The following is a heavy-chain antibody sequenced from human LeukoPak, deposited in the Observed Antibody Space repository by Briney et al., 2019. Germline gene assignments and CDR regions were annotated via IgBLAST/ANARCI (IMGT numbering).Heavy chain of an antibody. J-gene: IGHJ3*02. CDR1: GGSISSYY. CDR3: AREYSGSQDGFYI. D-gene: IGHD1-26*01. CDR2: IYYSGRT. Sequence: SETLSLTCTVSGGSISSYYWSWIRQPPGKGLEWIGYIYYSGRTNYNPSLKSRVTMSVGTSKNQFSLKLSSVTAADTAVYYCAREYSGSQDGFYIWGQGTMVTVSS. V-gene: IGHV4-59*01.